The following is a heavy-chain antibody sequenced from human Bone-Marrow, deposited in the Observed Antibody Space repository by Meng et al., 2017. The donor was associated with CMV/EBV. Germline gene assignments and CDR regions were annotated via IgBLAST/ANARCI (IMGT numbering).Heavy chain of an antibody. V-gene: IGHV4-39*07. D-gene: IGHD2-15*01. Sequence: SETLSLTCTVSGGSISSSSYYWGWIRQPPGKGLEWIGSIYYSGNTYYNPSLKSRVTISVDTSKNQFSLKLSSVTAADTAVYYCARDLTNNCSGGSCYRWFDPWGQGTLVTVSS. J-gene: IGHJ5*02. CDR2: IYYSGNT. CDR3: ARDLTNNCSGGSCYRWFDP. CDR1: GGSISSSSYY.